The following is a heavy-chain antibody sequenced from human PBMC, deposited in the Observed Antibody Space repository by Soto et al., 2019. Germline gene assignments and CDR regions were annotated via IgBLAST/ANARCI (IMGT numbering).Heavy chain of an antibody. CDR1: GVSFSGYC. J-gene: IGHJ4*02. V-gene: IGHV4-34*01. D-gene: IGHD2-15*01. CDR2: INHSGST. CDR3: ARGRGPRSGGSCYCFDY. Sequence: SETLSLTCAVDGVSFSGYCLTLIRPTPGKGLEWIGEINHSGSTNYNPSLKSRVTISVDTSKNQFSLKLSSVTAADTAVYYCARGRGPRSGGSCYCFDYWGQGTLVTVSS.